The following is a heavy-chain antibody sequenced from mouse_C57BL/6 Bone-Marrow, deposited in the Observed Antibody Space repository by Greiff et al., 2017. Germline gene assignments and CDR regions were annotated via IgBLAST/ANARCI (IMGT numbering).Heavy chain of an antibody. J-gene: IGHJ1*03. Sequence: QVQLQQPGAELVRPGSSVKLSCKASGYTFTSYWMHWVKQRPIKGLEWIGNIDPSDSETHYNQKFKDKATLTVDKSSSTAYMQLSSLTSEDSAVYYCARGFYYGSSYSWYFGGWGTGTTVTVSS. CDR3: ARGFYYGSSYSWYFGG. CDR2: IDPSDSET. D-gene: IGHD1-1*01. CDR1: GYTFTSYW. V-gene: IGHV1-52*01.